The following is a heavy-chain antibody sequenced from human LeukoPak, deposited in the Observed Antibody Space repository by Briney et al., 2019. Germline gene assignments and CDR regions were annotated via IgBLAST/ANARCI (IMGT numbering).Heavy chain of an antibody. CDR3: AKYGIAPRDFDY. V-gene: IGHV3-23*01. Sequence: GGSLRLSCAASGFTFSSYAMSWVRQAPGKGVEWVSAISGSGGSTYYADYVKGRFTIPRDNSKNTLYLQMNSLRAEDTAVYYCAKYGIAPRDFDYWGQGTLVTVSS. J-gene: IGHJ4*02. CDR2: ISGSGGST. CDR1: GFTFSSYA. D-gene: IGHD6-6*01.